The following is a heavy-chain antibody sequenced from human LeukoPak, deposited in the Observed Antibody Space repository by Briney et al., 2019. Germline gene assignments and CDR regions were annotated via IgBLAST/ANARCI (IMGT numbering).Heavy chain of an antibody. CDR1: GGSISSSSYY. CDR3: ARRGADDAFDI. Sequence: SETLSLTCTVSGGSISSSSYYWGWIRQPPGKGLEWIGSIYYSGSTYYNPSLKRRVTISVDTSKNQFSLKLSSVTAADTAVYYCARRGADDAFDIWGQGTMVTVSS. D-gene: IGHD4/OR15-4a*01. J-gene: IGHJ3*02. CDR2: IYYSGST. V-gene: IGHV4-39*01.